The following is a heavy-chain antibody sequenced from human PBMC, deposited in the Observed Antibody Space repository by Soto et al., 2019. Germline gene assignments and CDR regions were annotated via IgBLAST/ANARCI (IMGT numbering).Heavy chain of an antibody. J-gene: IGHJ4*02. CDR1: GFTFSNYA. D-gene: IGHD4-4*01. V-gene: IGHV3-23*01. CDR3: AKQVRDGTSAPYYFDY. Sequence: GGSLRLSCAGSGFTFSNYAMSWLSQAPGKGLEWVSAISSALNTYYADSVKGRFTISRDNSKNTLSLQMNSLRAEDTAVYYCAKQVRDGTSAPYYFDYWGQGTLVTVSS. CDR2: ISSALNT.